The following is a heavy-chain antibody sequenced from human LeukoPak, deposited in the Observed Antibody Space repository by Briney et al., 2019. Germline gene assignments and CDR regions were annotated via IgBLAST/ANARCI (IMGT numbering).Heavy chain of an antibody. CDR3: ARGSNSNWSGLDF. CDR1: GNYW. CDR2: INSDGSWT. V-gene: IGHV3-74*01. D-gene: IGHD6-6*01. J-gene: IGHJ4*02. Sequence: GGSLRLSCAASGNYWMHWVRQAPGKGLVWVSHINSDGSWTSYADSVKGRFTISKDNAKNTVYLQMNNLRAEDTAVYYCARGSNSNWSGLDFWGQGTLLTVSS.